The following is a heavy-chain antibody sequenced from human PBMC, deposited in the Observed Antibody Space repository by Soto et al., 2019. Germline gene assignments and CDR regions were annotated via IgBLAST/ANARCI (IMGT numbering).Heavy chain of an antibody. CDR3: ARGFTGSAGRFDP. CDR2: IYSKSSET. J-gene: IGHJ5*02. Sequence: PGESLKISCTGVGYDFATYWIAWVRQVPGKGLEWMGIIYSKSSETLYSPFFRGHVTISADKSTNAAFLQWDNVRASDSATYYCARGFTGSAGRFDPWGPGTQVTVSS. CDR1: GYDFATYW. D-gene: IGHD6-25*01. V-gene: IGHV5-51*01.